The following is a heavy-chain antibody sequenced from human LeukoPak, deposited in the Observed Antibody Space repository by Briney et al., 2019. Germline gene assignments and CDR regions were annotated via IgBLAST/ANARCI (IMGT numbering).Heavy chain of an antibody. CDR2: NYYSGST. V-gene: IGHV4-39*01. D-gene: IGHD6-13*01. J-gene: IGHJ4*02. Sequence: SETLSLTCTVSGGSISSSSYYWGWVRQPPGKGLEWIGSNYYSGSTYYNPSLKSRVIISVDTSKNQFSLQLSSVTAADTAVYYCARHDQQLGHWVFDYWGQGTLVTVSS. CDR1: GGSISSSSYY. CDR3: ARHDQQLGHWVFDY.